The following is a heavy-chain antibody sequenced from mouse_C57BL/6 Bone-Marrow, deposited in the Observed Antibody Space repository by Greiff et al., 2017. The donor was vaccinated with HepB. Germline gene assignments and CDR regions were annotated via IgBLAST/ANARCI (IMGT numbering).Heavy chain of an antibody. Sequence: QVQLKESGAELVRPGASVKLSCKASGYTFTDYYINWVKQRPGQGLEWIARIYPGSGNTYYNEKFKGKATLTAEKSSSTAYMHLSSLTSEDSAVYFCARSGDYDEGYFDVWGTGTTVTVSS. CDR1: GYTFTDYY. J-gene: IGHJ1*03. V-gene: IGHV1-76*01. CDR3: ARSGDYDEGYFDV. D-gene: IGHD2-4*01. CDR2: IYPGSGNT.